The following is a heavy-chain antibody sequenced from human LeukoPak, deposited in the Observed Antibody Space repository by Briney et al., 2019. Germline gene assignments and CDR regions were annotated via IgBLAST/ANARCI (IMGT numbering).Heavy chain of an antibody. D-gene: IGHD5-24*01. CDR2: ISGSGGST. CDR1: GLTFSSYA. CDR3: AKEGRDGYNFYFDY. J-gene: IGHJ4*02. V-gene: IGHV3-23*01. Sequence: GGSLRLSCAASGLTFSSYAMSWVRQAPGKGLEWDSAISGSGGSTYYADSVKGRFTISRDNSKNTLYLQMNSLRAEDTAVYYCAKEGRDGYNFYFDYWGQGTLVTVSS.